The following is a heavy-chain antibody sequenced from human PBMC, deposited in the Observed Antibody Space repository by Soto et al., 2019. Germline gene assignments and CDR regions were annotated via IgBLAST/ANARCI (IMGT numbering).Heavy chain of an antibody. Sequence: ASLQLSCKASGYTFTRYAMHSVRQAPGQRLEWMRWINADNGNTKYSQKFQGRATITRDTSASTAYMELSSLRSEDTAVYYCARRSVGGTRGGMEGWGQGTRVTVSS. CDR3: ARRSVGGTRGGMEG. V-gene: IGHV1-3*01. CDR2: INADNGNT. CDR1: GYTFTRYA. D-gene: IGHD1-26*01. J-gene: IGHJ6*02.